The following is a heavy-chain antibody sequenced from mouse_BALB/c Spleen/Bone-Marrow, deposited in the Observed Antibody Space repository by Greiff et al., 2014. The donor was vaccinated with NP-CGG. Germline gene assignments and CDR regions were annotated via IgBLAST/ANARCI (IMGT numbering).Heavy chain of an antibody. Sequence: EVQLQQSRVPSFASKASVKLSCTASGFNIKDTYMHWVKQRPEQGLEWIGRIDPANGNTKYDPKFQGKATITADTSSNTAYLQLSSLTSEDTAVYYCANYYYGSHFDYGGQGTTLTVSS. CDR3: ANYYYGSHFDY. D-gene: IGHD1-1*01. CDR1: GFNIKDTY. V-gene: IGHV14-3*02. CDR2: IDPANGNT. J-gene: IGHJ2*01.